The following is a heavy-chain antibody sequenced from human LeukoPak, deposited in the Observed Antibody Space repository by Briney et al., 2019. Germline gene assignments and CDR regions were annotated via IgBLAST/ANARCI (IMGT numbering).Heavy chain of an antibody. J-gene: IGHJ3*02. CDR3: AREGDYGGNSIAFDI. V-gene: IGHV3-33*01. Sequence: GGSLRLSCEASGFTFRSYGMHWVRQAPGKGLGWVAVIWYDGSNKYYADSVKGRFTISRDNSKNTLYLQMNSLRAEDTAVYYCAREGDYGGNSIAFDIWGQGTMVTVSS. CDR1: GFTFRSYG. CDR2: IWYDGSNK. D-gene: IGHD4-23*01.